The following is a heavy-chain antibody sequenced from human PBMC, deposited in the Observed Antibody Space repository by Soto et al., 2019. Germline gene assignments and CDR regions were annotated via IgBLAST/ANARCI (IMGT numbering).Heavy chain of an antibody. CDR3: PRGVMDFDY. CDR2: ISGSADSR. CDR1: GFTFSSYA. Sequence: GSLRLSFAASGFTFSSYAVSWVRQAPVKGLEWVSGISGSADSRYYADSVKGRFTISRDNSKNTLYLQMNSLRAEDTAVYYCPRGVMDFDYWGQGILVTVSS. V-gene: IGHV3-23*01. D-gene: IGHD3-10*01. J-gene: IGHJ4*02.